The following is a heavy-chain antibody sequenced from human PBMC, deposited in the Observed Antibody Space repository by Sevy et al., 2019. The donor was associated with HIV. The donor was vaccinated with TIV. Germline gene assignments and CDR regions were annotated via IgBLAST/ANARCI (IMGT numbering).Heavy chain of an antibody. V-gene: IGHV3-23*01. J-gene: IGHJ4*02. CDR1: GFSFSSYN. CDR3: AKGELLREGGAY. CDR2: FTSAGRT. Sequence: GGALRLSCTDSGFSFSSYNMGWVRQAPGKGLEWVSTFTSAGRTYYVDSVKGRFTIARDNCKNTLFLQMNSLRAEESAIYYCAKGELLREGGAYWGQGTLVTVSS. D-gene: IGHD1-26*01.